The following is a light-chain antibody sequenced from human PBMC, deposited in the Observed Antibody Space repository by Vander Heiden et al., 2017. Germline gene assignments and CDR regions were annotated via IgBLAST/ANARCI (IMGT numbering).Light chain of an antibody. Sequence: DIQMMHSPSTLSAPVADTVTTTCRAGPCVGFWLAWYQQKPGKAPNLLIYKASSLESGVPSRFSGKGSGTEFTLTISSLQPDDFATYYCQKYNSYPWTFGQGTKLEIK. CDR3: QKYNSYPWT. CDR1: PCVGFW. V-gene: IGKV1-5*03. CDR2: KAS. J-gene: IGKJ1*01.